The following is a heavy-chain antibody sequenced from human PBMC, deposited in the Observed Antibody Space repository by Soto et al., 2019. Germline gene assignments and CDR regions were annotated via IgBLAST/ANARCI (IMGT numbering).Heavy chain of an antibody. CDR1: GSDFEDYA. D-gene: IGHD3-22*01. CDR3: AKSLYYYDSSPLDH. V-gene: IGHV3-43D*04. Sequence: PGGSLRLSCAAAGSDFEDYAMHWVRQVPGKGLEWVSLTNSDGTDSYYMDSVKGRFTISRDNAKSTLYLQMDRLRPEDTALYFCAKSLYYYDSSPLDHWSQGTLVTVSS. J-gene: IGHJ4*02. CDR2: TNSDGTDS.